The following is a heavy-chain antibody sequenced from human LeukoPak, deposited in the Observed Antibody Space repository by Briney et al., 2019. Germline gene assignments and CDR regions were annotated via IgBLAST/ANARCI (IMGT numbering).Heavy chain of an antibody. CDR3: AREILGGFNPGAY. D-gene: IGHD1-14*01. CDR1: LDSTPSTL. Sequence: SETLSLTYPVSLDSTPSTLCSWVHQPPDKDQKWKGEIHRSGSPNYNPSLQSRVTISIDRSRNQIALELSSVTAADTAVYYCAREILGGFNPGAYWGQGTLVTVSS. V-gene: IGHV4-4*02. CDR2: IHRSGSP. J-gene: IGHJ4*02.